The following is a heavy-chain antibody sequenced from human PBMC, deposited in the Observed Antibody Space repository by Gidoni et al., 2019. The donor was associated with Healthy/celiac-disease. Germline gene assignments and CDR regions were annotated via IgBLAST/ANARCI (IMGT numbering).Heavy chain of an antibody. Sequence: QVQLVQSGAEVKKPGASVKVSCKASGYTFTSYGISWVRQAPGQGLEWMGWISAYNGNTNYAQKLQGRVTMTTDTATSTAYMELRSLRSDDTAVYYCARVYDYYDSSGRTVYGMDVWGQGTTVTVAS. CDR1: GYTFTSYG. J-gene: IGHJ6*02. CDR2: ISAYNGNT. V-gene: IGHV1-18*01. CDR3: ARVYDYYDSSGRTVYGMDV. D-gene: IGHD3-22*01.